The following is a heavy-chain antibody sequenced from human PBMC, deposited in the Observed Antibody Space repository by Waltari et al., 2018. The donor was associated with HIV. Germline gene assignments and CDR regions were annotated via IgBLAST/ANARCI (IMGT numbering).Heavy chain of an antibody. D-gene: IGHD2-2*01. CDR3: ARALSTTWHNLDY. J-gene: IGHJ4*02. CDR1: EYTFTTYH. V-gene: IGHV1-2*04. CDR2: INPDNGDT. Sequence: QVQLIQSGAEMKKPGASMKVSCKASEYTFTTYHIHWVRQAPGEGREWMGWINPDNGDTQYAQKFQGWVSMTRDTSINTAYMNLTRLRSEDSAVYYCARALSTTWHNLDYWGQGTLVTVSS.